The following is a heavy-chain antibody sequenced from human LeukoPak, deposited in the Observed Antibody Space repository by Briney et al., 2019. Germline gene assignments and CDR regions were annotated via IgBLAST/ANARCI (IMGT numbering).Heavy chain of an antibody. CDR1: GFTFSNSA. J-gene: IGHJ4*02. D-gene: IGHD3-9*01. V-gene: IGHV3-21*01. Sequence: TGGSLRLSCAAYGFTFSNSAMNWVRQVPGKGLEWVSSIDYDSSHIYYAASVRGRFTISRDNARNSVYLQMNSLRVEDTAVYYCARDPLRYLRVGHYDYWGQGTLVAVSS. CDR2: IDYDSSHI. CDR3: ARDPLRYLRVGHYDY.